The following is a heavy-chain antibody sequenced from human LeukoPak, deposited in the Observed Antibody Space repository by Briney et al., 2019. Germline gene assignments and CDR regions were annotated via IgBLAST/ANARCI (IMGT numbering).Heavy chain of an antibody. J-gene: IGHJ3*02. V-gene: IGHV3-48*03. Sequence: GGSLRLSCAASGFTFSSYEMNWVRQAPGKGLEWVSYISSSGSTIYYADSVKGRFTISRDNAKNSLYLQMNSLRAEDTAVYYCARKSSLIFFDIWGQGTVVTVSS. CDR2: ISSSGSTI. CDR3: ARKSSLIFFDI. CDR1: GFTFSSYE. D-gene: IGHD3/OR15-3a*01.